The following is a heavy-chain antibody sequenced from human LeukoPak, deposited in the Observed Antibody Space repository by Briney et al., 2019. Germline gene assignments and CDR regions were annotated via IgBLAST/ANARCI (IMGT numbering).Heavy chain of an antibody. Sequence: WESLSLTCAAYGGSFSGYYWSWIRQPPGKGLEWIGEINHSGSTNYNPSLKSRVTISVDTSKNQFSLKLSSVTAADTAVYYCARRGYSSGWYRANPNYYYYYYMDVWGKGTTVTISS. V-gene: IGHV4-34*01. D-gene: IGHD6-19*01. CDR2: INHSGST. CDR1: GGSFSGYY. J-gene: IGHJ6*03. CDR3: ARRGYSSGWYRANPNYYYYYYMDV.